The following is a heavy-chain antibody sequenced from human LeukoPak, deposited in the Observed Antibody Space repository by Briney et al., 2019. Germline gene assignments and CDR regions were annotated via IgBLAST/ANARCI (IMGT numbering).Heavy chain of an antibody. V-gene: IGHV3-30*07. CDR3: ARDRTPIWSAYSNPTFHY. CDR2: ISYDGTNK. CDR1: GFTFSTYA. J-gene: IGHJ4*02. D-gene: IGHD4-11*01. Sequence: PGGSLRLSCAASGFTFSTYAIHWVRQAPGKGLEWVAVISYDGTNKNYADSVKGRFTISRDNSKNTLYLQLNSLRAEDTAVYYSARDRTPIWSAYSNPTFHYWGQGTLVTVSS.